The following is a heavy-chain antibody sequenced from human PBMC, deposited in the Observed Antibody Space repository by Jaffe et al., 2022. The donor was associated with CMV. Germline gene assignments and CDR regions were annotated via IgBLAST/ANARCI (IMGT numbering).Heavy chain of an antibody. Sequence: QVQLVQSGAEVKRPGSSVKVSCQASGGAFNNHAISWVRQAPGLGLEWMGGLIPVFATTKIAQEFQGRLTISADDYTTTAYMEMNNLRSEDTAFYYCVRRELDPRRFEDGMDVWGQGTPVVVSS. V-gene: IGHV1-69*01. CDR2: LIPVFATT. D-gene: IGHD2-2*03. CDR3: VRRELDPRRFEDGMDV. J-gene: IGHJ6*02. CDR1: GGAFNNHA.